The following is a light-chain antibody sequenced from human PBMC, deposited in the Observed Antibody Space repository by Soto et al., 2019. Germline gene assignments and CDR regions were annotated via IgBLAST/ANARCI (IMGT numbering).Light chain of an antibody. CDR1: QSVLYSSNNKNY. J-gene: IGKJ3*01. V-gene: IGKV4-1*01. CDR3: QHYYSTPFT. Sequence: DIVMTQSPDSLAVSLGERATINCKSSQSVLYSSNNKNYLAWYQQKPGQPPKLLIYWASTRESGVPDRFSGSVSGTDFSITIGSLQAEDVEVSYCQHYYSTPFTFGPGTTVDIK. CDR2: WAS.